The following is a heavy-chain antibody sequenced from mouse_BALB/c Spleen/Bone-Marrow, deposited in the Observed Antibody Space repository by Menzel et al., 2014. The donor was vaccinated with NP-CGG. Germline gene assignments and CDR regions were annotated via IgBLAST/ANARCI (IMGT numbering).Heavy chain of an antibody. CDR2: IWSDGGT. J-gene: IGHJ3*01. Sequence: VMLVESGPGLVAPSQSLSITCTISGFSLTNHGVHWVRQPPGKGPEWLAVIWSDGGTTYNSALKSRLRITKDNSKSQVFLKMNGLQTDDTAMYYCARDYDYDDGFSYWGQGTLVTVSA. CDR1: GFSLTNHG. V-gene: IGHV2-6-1*01. D-gene: IGHD2-4*01. CDR3: ARDYDYDDGFSY.